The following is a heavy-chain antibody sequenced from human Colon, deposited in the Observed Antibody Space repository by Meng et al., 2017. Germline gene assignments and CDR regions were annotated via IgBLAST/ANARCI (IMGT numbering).Heavy chain of an antibody. D-gene: IGHD1-1*01. CDR2: VYHRGDT. J-gene: IGHJ4*02. V-gene: IGHV4-4*02. CDR3: GRDQGRQLINH. CDR1: CDSLSRDLW. Sequence: VPLRGAAPGLVKPAGPLSRPCTGSCDSLSRDLWWSWPRQPPGKGLECMGEVYHRGDTNYNPSLKSRGVISVDRSKNQFSLNLSSVTAADTAVYYCGRDQGRQLINHWGQGTLVTVSS.